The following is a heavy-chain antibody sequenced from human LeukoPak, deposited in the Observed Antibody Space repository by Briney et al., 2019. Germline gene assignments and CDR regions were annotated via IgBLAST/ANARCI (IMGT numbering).Heavy chain of an antibody. CDR1: GGSISSSSYY. CDR2: IYTSGST. J-gene: IGHJ6*03. CDR3: AREEHYGSGSYYMNYYYMDV. Sequence: PSETLSLTCTVSGGSISSSSYYWSWIRQPAGKGLEWIGRIYTSGSTNYNPSLKSRVTISVDTSKNQFSLKLSSVTAADTAVYYCAREEHYGSGSYYMNYYYMDVWGKGTTVTVSS. V-gene: IGHV4-61*02. D-gene: IGHD3-10*01.